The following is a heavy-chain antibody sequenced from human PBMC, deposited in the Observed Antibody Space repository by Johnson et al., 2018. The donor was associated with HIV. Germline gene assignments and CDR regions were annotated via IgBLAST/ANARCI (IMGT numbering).Heavy chain of an antibody. CDR2: LRYDGNNK. CDR1: GFTFSSYG. D-gene: IGHD3-10*01. J-gene: IGHJ3*02. V-gene: IGHV3-30*02. CDR3: ARARGAPWDAFDI. Sequence: QVQLVESGGGLVQPGGSLRLSCAASGFTFSSYGMHWVRQAPGKGLEGVAFLRYDGNNKYYADSVKGRFTISRDNSKNTLYLQMNSLRPEDTAVYYCARARGAPWDAFDIWGQGTMVTVSS.